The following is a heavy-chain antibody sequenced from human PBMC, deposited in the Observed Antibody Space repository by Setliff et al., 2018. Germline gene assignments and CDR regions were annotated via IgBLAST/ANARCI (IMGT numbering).Heavy chain of an antibody. V-gene: IGHV4-4*02. CDR1: GYSISSSNW. Sequence: PSETLSLTCAVSGYSISSSNWWSWVRQPPGKGLEWIGEIYHSGSTNYNPSLKSRVTISVDTSKNQFSLKLSSVTAADTAVYYCARGGYYNFWSGYYSTQYYYYGMDVWGQGTTVTVS. CDR3: ARGGYYNFWSGYYSTQYYYYGMDV. CDR2: IYHSGST. J-gene: IGHJ6*02. D-gene: IGHD3-3*01.